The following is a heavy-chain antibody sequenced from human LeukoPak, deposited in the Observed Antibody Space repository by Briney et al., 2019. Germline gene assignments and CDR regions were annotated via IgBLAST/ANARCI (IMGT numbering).Heavy chain of an antibody. CDR1: GGAISSYY. CDR3: ARDPAGLNWFDP. CDR2: IYYSGST. D-gene: IGHD6-13*01. V-gene: IGHV4-59*12. Sequence: PSETLSLTCTVSGGAISSYYWSWIRQPPGKGLEWIGYIYYSGSTNYNPSLKSRVTISVDTSKNQFSLKLSSVTAADTAVSYCARDPAGLNWFDPWGQGTLVTVSS. J-gene: IGHJ5*02.